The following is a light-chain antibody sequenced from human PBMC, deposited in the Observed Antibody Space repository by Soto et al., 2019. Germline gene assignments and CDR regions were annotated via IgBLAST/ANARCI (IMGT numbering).Light chain of an antibody. V-gene: IGLV2-23*01. CDR2: EGS. Sequence: QSALTQPASVSGSPGQSITISCTGTSXDVGSYNLVSWYQQHPDKAPKLMIYEGSKRPSGVSNRFSGSKSGNTASLTISGLQAEDEADYYCCSYAGSSTYVFGTGTKVTVL. CDR1: SXDVGSYNL. J-gene: IGLJ1*01. CDR3: CSYAGSSTYV.